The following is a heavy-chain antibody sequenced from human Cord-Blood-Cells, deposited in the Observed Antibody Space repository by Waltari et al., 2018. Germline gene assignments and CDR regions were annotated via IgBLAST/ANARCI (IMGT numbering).Heavy chain of an antibody. CDR2: IYYSGST. D-gene: IGHD5-18*01. V-gene: IGHV4-39*01. CDR1: GGSISSSSYY. CDR3: ARAGYSYGYFDY. J-gene: IGHJ4*02. Sequence: QRRLQVSGPGLVKPSETLSLTCTVSGGSISSSSYYWGWIRQPPGKGLEWIGSIYYSGSTYYNPSLKSRVTISVDTYKNQFSLKLSSVTAADTAVYYCARAGYSYGYFDYWGQGTLVTVSS.